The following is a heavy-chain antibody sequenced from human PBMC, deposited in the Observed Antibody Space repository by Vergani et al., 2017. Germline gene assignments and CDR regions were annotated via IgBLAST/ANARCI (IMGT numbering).Heavy chain of an antibody. CDR1: GGSFTSYH. CDR3: ARVNTETNGHLYYYYYMDV. V-gene: IGHV4-34*01. Sequence: QVQLQQWGGGLLKPSETLSLTCVVNGGSFTSYHWTWIRQSPGEGLERVGDIDHTGRPDYNPSLKRRLTMSVDNSRNQFSLTLNSVTATDTAIYFCARVNTETNGHLYYYYYMDVWGQGTAVTVS. D-gene: IGHD4-11*01. J-gene: IGHJ6*03. CDR2: IDHTGRP.